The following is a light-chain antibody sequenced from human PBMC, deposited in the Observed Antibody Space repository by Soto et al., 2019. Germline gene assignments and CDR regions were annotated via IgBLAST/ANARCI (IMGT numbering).Light chain of an antibody. V-gene: IGKV3-20*01. J-gene: IGKJ4*01. Sequence: EIVLTQSPGTLSLSPGERATLSCRASQSVSSSYFAWYQQKPGQAPRLLISGASSRATGIPDRFSGSGSGTDFTLTIGRLEPEDFAVYYCQQYGSSALTFGGGTKVEIK. CDR1: QSVSSSY. CDR2: GAS. CDR3: QQYGSSALT.